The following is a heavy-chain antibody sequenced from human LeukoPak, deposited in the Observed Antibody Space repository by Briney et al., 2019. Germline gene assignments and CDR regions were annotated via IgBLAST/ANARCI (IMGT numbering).Heavy chain of an antibody. Sequence: ASVKVSCKASGYTFTSYAMHWVRQAPGERLEWMGWINAGNGNTKYSQKFQGRVTITRDTSASTAYTELSSLRSEDTAVYYCARDGVLVRGVIMNYLDYWGQGTLVTVSS. V-gene: IGHV1-3*01. CDR2: INAGNGNT. CDR1: GYTFTSYA. CDR3: ARDGVLVRGVIMNYLDY. D-gene: IGHD3-10*01. J-gene: IGHJ4*02.